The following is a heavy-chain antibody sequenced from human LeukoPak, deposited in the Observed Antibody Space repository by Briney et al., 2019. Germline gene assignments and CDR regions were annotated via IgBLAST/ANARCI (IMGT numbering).Heavy chain of an antibody. J-gene: IGHJ6*02. D-gene: IGHD6-19*01. CDR1: GGSISNYY. Sequence: SETLSLTCTVSGGSISNYYWSWIRQPAGKGLEWIGRIYTSGSTNYNPSLKSRVIMSVDTSKNQFSLKLSSVTAADTAVYYCAAAGNYYYYGMDVWGQGTTVTVSS. CDR3: AAAGNYYYYGMDV. V-gene: IGHV4-4*07. CDR2: IYTSGST.